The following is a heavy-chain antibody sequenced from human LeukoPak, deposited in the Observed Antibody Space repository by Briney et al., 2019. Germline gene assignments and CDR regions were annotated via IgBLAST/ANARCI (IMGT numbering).Heavy chain of an antibody. CDR1: GFTFSSYA. V-gene: IGHV3-30-3*01. CDR3: ARDHYDSSGYSGGMDV. J-gene: IGHJ6*02. CDR2: ISYDGSNK. D-gene: IGHD3-22*01. Sequence: GGSLRLSCAASGFTFSSYAMHWVRQAPGKGLEWVAVISYDGSNKYYADFVKGRFTISRDNSKNTLYLQMNSLRAEDTAVYYCARDHYDSSGYSGGMDVWGQGTTVTVSS.